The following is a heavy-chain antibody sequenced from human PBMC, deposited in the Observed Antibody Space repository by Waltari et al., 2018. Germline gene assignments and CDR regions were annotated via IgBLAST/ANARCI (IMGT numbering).Heavy chain of an antibody. Sequence: EVQMVESGGGSMKPGDSLRLSCVASGFRFTPAWLTWVRQAPGKGLEWVGRIKSKSDGATTDFAAAVKGRFSISREDSQNMVFLQMNSLRTEDTAVYYCTTLDAPWGGWGQGTQVTVSS. CDR3: TTLDAPWGG. CDR1: GFRFTPAW. D-gene: IGHD7-27*01. V-gene: IGHV3-15*01. CDR2: IKSKSDGATT. J-gene: IGHJ4*02.